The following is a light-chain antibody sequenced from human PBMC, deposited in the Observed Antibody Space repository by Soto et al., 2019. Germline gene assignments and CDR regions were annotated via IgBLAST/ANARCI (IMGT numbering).Light chain of an antibody. Sequence: EIVLTQPPGTLSLSPGERATLSCRASQSVSSYLAWYQQKPGQAPRLFIYDSSNRATGIPARFSVSGSGTDFTLTIGSLEPEDFAVYYCQPRSNWPWTFVQGTKVEIK. J-gene: IGKJ1*01. CDR1: QSVSSY. V-gene: IGKV3-11*01. CDR3: QPRSNWPWT. CDR2: DSS.